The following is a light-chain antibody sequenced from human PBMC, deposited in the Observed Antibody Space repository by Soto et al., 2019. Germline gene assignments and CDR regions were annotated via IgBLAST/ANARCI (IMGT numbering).Light chain of an antibody. V-gene: IGLV6-57*01. J-gene: IGLJ3*02. CDR2: EDN. Sequence: NFMLTQPPSVSDSPGKTVTISCTRSSGSFARNYVQWYQQRPGSSPTTVIYEDNARPSGVPARFSGSIDRSSNSASLTISGVKTEDEADYYCQSYDSSNWVFGGGTKLTVL. CDR3: QSYDSSNWV. CDR1: SGSFARNY.